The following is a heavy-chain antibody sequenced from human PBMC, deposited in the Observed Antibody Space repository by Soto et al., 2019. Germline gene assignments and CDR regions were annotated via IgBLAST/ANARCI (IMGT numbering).Heavy chain of an antibody. D-gene: IGHD2-2*01. Sequence: QVQLVQSGAEVKKPGASVKVSCKASGYTFTGYYMHWVRQAPGQGLEWMGWINPNSGGTNYAQKVKGWVTMTRDTSISTAYMELSRLRSDDTAVYYCARDIVVVPAASDYYGMDVWGQGTTFTVSS. CDR2: INPNSGGT. CDR3: ARDIVVVPAASDYYGMDV. J-gene: IGHJ6*02. CDR1: GYTFTGYY. V-gene: IGHV1-2*04.